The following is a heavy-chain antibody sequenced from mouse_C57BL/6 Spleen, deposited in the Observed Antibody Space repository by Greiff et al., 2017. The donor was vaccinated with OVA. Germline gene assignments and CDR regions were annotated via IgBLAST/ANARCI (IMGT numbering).Heavy chain of an antibody. CDR3: ARGGYDYPYYFDY. J-gene: IGHJ2*01. V-gene: IGHV1-81*01. Sequence: QVQLQQSGAELARPGASVKLSCKASGYTFTSYGISWVKQRTGQGLEWIGEIYPRSGNTYYNEKFKGKATLTADKSSSTAYMALRSLTSEDSAVYFCARGGYDYPYYFDYWGQGTTLTVSS. CDR2: IYPRSGNT. D-gene: IGHD2-4*01. CDR1: GYTFTSYG.